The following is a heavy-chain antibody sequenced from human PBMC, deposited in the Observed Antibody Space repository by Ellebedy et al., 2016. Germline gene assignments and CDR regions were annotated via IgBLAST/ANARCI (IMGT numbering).Heavy chain of an antibody. CDR3: ARGQKRYGGNSYYFDY. CDR1: GFTFSSYW. CDR2: IKQDGSEK. D-gene: IGHD4-23*01. V-gene: IGHV3-7*02. J-gene: IGHJ4*02. Sequence: GGSLRLXXAASGFTFSSYWMSWVRQAPGKGLEWVANIKQDGSEKYYVDSVKGRFTISRDNAKNSLYLQMNSLRAEDTAVYYCARGQKRYGGNSYYFDYWGQGTLVTVSS.